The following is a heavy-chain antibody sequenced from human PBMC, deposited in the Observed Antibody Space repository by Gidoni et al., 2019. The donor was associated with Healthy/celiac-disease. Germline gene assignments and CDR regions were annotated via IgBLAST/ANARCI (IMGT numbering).Heavy chain of an antibody. CDR1: GFTFSSYA. Sequence: EVPLFGSVGGLVQPWGSLRLSCSSSGFTFSSYAMSWVRQAPGKGLEWVSAISGSGGSTYYADSVKGRFTISRDNSKNTLYLQMNSLRAEDTAVYYCAKHRYSSSWGNFDYWGQGTLVTVSS. V-gene: IGHV3-23*01. CDR3: AKHRYSSSWGNFDY. J-gene: IGHJ4*02. CDR2: ISGSGGST. D-gene: IGHD6-13*01.